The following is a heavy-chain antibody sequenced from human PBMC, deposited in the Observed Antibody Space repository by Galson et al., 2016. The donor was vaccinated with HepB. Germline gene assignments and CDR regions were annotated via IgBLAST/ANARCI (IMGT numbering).Heavy chain of an antibody. CDR3: ARLGYNWNAP. CDR1: GFSFRIFT. CDR2: LSDTGKTT. V-gene: IGHV3-23*01. J-gene: IGHJ5*02. Sequence: SLRLSCAASGFSFRIFTMGWVRQAPGKELEWVSALSDTGKTTHYEDSVKGRFTISRDNSKGTLFLQMNSLRAEDTAMYYCARLGYNWNAPWGQGTLVTVSS. D-gene: IGHD1-26*01.